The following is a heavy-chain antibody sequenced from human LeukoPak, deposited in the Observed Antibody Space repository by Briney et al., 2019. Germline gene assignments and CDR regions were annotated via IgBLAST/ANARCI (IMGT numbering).Heavy chain of an antibody. V-gene: IGHV1-69*05. D-gene: IGHD5-12*01. CDR3: ARGYSGYDGYYYYMDV. J-gene: IGHJ6*03. CDR2: IIPIFGTA. Sequence: PSVKVSCKASGGTFSSYAISWVRQAPGQGLEWMGGIIPIFGTANYAQKFQGRVTITTDESTSTAYMKLSSLRSEDTAVYYCARGYSGYDGYYYYMDVWGKGTTVTVSS. CDR1: GGTFSSYA.